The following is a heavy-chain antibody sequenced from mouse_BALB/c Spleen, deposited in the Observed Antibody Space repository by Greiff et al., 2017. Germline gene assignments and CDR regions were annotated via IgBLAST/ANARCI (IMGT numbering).Heavy chain of an antibody. D-gene: IGHD2-10*02. V-gene: IGHV5-12-1*01. Sequence: EVQLVESGGGLVKPGGSLKLSCAASGFAFSSYDMSWVRQTPEKRLEWVAYISSGGGSTYYPDTVKGRFTISRDNAKNTLYLQMSSLKSEDTAMYYCARHEEYGNYDYFDYWGQGTTLTVSS. CDR3: ARHEEYGNYDYFDY. CDR2: ISSGGGST. J-gene: IGHJ2*01. CDR1: GFAFSSYD.